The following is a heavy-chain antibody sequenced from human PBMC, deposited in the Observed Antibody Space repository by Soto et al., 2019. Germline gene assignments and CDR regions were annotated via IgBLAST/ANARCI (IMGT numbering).Heavy chain of an antibody. Sequence: QVQLVQSGAEVKKPGASVKVSCKASGYTFTGYYMHWVRQAPGQGLESMGWINPNSGGTNYAQKFQGWVTMTRDTSISTAYMELSRLRSDDTAVYYCARDRGTLTTADPYYYYGMDVWGQGTTVTVSS. J-gene: IGHJ6*02. CDR3: ARDRGTLTTADPYYYYGMDV. CDR1: GYTFTGYY. D-gene: IGHD4-17*01. CDR2: INPNSGGT. V-gene: IGHV1-2*04.